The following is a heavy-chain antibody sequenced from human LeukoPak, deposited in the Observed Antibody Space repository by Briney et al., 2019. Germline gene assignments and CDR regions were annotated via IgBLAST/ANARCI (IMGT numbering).Heavy chain of an antibody. CDR3: VRDGVGAPPFDY. V-gene: IGHV3-74*01. CDR2: IKGDGSSI. J-gene: IGHJ4*02. D-gene: IGHD1-26*01. CDR1: GFTFSNHW. Sequence: PGGSLRLSCVASGFTFSNHWMHWVRQNPGKGLVWVSRIKGDGSSISHADSVTGRFTISRDNAKNTLYLQMNNVRAEGTGVYYCVRDGVGAPPFDYWGEGILVTVSS.